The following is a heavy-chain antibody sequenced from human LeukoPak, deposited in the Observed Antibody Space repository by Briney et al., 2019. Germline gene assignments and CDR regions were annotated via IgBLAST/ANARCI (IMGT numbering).Heavy chain of an antibody. J-gene: IGHJ6*04. CDR1: GFNMGDYA. CDR3: TRVWGDDFWSGYSNMDV. CDR2: IRSKAYGGTT. V-gene: IGHV3-49*04. D-gene: IGHD3-3*01. Sequence: GGSVRLSCTASGFNMGDYAMSWVRQAAGKGVEGVGFIRSKAYGGTTEYAASVKGRFPISRDDSKSTAYLQMNSLKTENTAVYSCTRVWGDDFWSGYSNMDVWGKGTTVTVSS.